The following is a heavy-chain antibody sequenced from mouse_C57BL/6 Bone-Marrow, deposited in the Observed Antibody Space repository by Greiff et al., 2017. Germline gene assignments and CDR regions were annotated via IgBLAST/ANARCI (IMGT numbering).Heavy chain of an antibody. V-gene: IGHV2-4*01. D-gene: IGHD2-12*01. CDR3: AKNGYYSNYWYFDV. CDR1: GFSLTSYG. CDR2: IWSGGST. Sequence: VQLVESGPGLVQPSQSLSITCTVSGFSLTSYGVHWVRQPPGKGLEWLGVIWSGGSTDYNAAFISRLSLSKDNSKSQVFFKMNSLQADDTAIYYCAKNGYYSNYWYFDVWGTGTTVTVSS. J-gene: IGHJ1*03.